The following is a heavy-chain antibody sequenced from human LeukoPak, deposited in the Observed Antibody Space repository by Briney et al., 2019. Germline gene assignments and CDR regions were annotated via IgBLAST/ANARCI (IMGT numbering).Heavy chain of an antibody. CDR3: AKRFGEGEFDY. CDR1: GFTFSSYA. Sequence: GGSLRLSCAASGFTFSSYAMSWVRQAPGKGLEWVSFIDASGGSTYYADSVKGRLTISRDNSKNTLFLQMNSLRAEDTAIYYCAKRFGEGEFDYWGQGTLVTVSS. D-gene: IGHD3-10*01. V-gene: IGHV3-23*01. J-gene: IGHJ4*02. CDR2: IDASGGST.